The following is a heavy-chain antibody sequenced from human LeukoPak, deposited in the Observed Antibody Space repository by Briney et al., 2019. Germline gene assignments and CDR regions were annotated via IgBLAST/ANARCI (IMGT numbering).Heavy chain of an antibody. CDR1: GGSISSGSYY. CDR2: IFYSGST. V-gene: IGHV4-39*01. J-gene: IGHJ4*02. D-gene: IGHD3-10*01. CDR3: ARRGVYGSGSYFGY. Sequence: SETLSLTCTVSGGSISSGSYYWGWVRQTPGKGREWIGNIFYSGSTYYKPSLKSRVTISVDTSKNQFSLKLNSVTAADTAVYYCARRGVYGSGSYFGYWGQGTLVTVSS.